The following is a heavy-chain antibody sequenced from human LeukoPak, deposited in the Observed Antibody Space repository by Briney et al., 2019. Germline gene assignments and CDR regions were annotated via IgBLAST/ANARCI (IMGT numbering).Heavy chain of an antibody. D-gene: IGHD6-19*01. CDR1: GGSMSSYY. CDR3: ARAVSGRFDY. CDR2: FITGGST. Sequence: SETLFLTCTVSGGSMSSYYWGWIRQPAGKGLEWIGRFITGGSTIYNPSLKGRVTLSLDTSKNQLSLKLSSVTAADTAIYYCARAVSGRFDYWGQGTLVTVSS. J-gene: IGHJ4*02. V-gene: IGHV4-4*07.